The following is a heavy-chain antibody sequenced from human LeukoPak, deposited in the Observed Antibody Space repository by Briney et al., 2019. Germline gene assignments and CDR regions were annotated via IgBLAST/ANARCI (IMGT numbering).Heavy chain of an antibody. D-gene: IGHD3-10*01. V-gene: IGHV1-2*02. J-gene: IGHJ5*02. Sequence: GASVKVSCTASGYTFTGYYMHWVRQAPGQGLEWMGWINPNSGGTNYAQKFQGRVAMTRDTSISTAYMELSRLRSDDTAVYYCARAVRGVIKSLPWFDPWGQGTLVTVSS. CDR2: INPNSGGT. CDR3: ARAVRGVIKSLPWFDP. CDR1: GYTFTGYY.